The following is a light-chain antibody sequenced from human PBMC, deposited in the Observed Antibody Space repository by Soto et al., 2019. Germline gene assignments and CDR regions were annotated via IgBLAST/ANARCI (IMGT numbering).Light chain of an antibody. V-gene: IGKV3-20*01. CDR2: NSS. CDR1: QSVNSNF. J-gene: IGKJ1*01. Sequence: EFVWTQSPCTLSLSPGERSTLSCISSQSVNSNFLAWYQQKPGQAPRLLIYNSSNRATGIPDRFSGSGSGTDFTLTISRLEPEDFAVYYCQQYGSSPRTFGQGTKVDIK. CDR3: QQYGSSPRT.